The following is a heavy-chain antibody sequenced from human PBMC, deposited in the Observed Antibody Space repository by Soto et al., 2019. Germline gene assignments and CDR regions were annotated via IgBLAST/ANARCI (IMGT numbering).Heavy chain of an antibody. CDR3: ARRGVELEFAL. Sequence: PGGSLRLSCAASGFTFNIAAIHWVRQASGKGLEWVGLIRNKAYGYATAYAPSVKGRITVSRDDSKNMAFLEMNSLKTDDTAVYYCARRGVELEFALGAQGTLVPSPQ. J-gene: IGHJ4*02. D-gene: IGHD1-7*01. V-gene: IGHV3-73*01. CDR1: GFTFNIAA. CDR2: IRNKAYGYAT.